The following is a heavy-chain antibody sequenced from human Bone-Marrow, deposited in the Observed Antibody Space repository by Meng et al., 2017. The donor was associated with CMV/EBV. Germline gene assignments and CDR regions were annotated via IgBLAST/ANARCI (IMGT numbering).Heavy chain of an antibody. V-gene: IGHV1-69*05. CDR1: GGTFSSYA. D-gene: IGHD1-14*01. Sequence: SVKVSCKASGGTFSSYAISWVRQAPGQGLEWMGGIIPIFGTANYAQKFQGRVTITTDESTSTAYMELSCLRSEDTAVYYCARVFRGYYGMDVWGQATTVTVSS. J-gene: IGHJ6*02. CDR2: IIPIFGTA. CDR3: ARVFRGYYGMDV.